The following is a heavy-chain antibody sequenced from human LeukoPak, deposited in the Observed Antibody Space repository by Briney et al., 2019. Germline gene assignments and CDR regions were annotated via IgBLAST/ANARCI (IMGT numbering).Heavy chain of an antibody. D-gene: IGHD6-19*01. CDR1: GFTFSSFE. CDR3: ARGRVRIAVAAGQSV. V-gene: IGHV3-48*03. J-gene: IGHJ4*02. CDR2: ISGSGSNI. Sequence: GGSLRLSCAASGFTFSSFEMNWARQAPGKGLEWVSYISGSGSNIHCADSVKGRFTISRDNSKNTLYLQMNSLRAEDTAVYYCARGRVRIAVAAGQSVWGQGTLVTVSS.